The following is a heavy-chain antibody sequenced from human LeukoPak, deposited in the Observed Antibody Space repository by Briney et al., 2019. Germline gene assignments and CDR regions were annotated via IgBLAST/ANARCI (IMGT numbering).Heavy chain of an antibody. CDR3: ARDNWSYGSGMDV. V-gene: IGHV4-59*02. J-gene: IGHJ6*02. Sequence: SETLSLTCTVSGGSVSSYYWSWIRQPPGKGLEWIGYIYYSGSTNYNPSLKSRVTISVDTSKNQFSLKLSSVTAADTAVYHCARDNWSYGSGMDVWGQGTTVTVSS. CDR1: GGSVSSYY. D-gene: IGHD1-7*01. CDR2: IYYSGST.